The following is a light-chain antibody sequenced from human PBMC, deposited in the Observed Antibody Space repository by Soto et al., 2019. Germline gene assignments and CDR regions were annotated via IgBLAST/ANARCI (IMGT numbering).Light chain of an antibody. CDR1: QRLSASD. J-gene: IGKJ5*01. V-gene: IGKV3-20*01. CDR2: GAC. Sequence: EIVLTQSPGTLSLSPGQSATLSCRASQRLSASDIAWYQQKPGQAPKLLIYGACSRASGIPDRFSGCGSGTDLTLTIHRLGPEDFAVYACQQYGSSPLINFGQGTRLEIK. CDR3: QQYGSSPLIN.